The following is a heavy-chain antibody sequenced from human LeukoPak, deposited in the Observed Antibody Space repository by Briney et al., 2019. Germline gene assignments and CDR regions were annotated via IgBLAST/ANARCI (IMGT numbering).Heavy chain of an antibody. CDR3: ASLIWFGELFGY. Sequence: SETLSLTCTVSGYSITDGHHWGWIRQPPGKGLEWIGSIYYSGSTYYNPSLKSRVTISVDTSKNQFSLKLSSVTAADTAVYYCASLIWFGELFGYWGQGTLVTVSA. V-gene: IGHV4-38-2*02. CDR2: IYYSGST. J-gene: IGHJ4*02. CDR1: GYSITDGHH. D-gene: IGHD3-10*01.